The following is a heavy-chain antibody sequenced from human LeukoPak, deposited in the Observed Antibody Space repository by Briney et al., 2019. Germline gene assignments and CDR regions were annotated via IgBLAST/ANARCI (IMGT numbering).Heavy chain of an antibody. J-gene: IGHJ4*02. V-gene: IGHV4-59*01. CDR2: IYYSGTT. CDR3: AKDQSTMIVVATFDY. D-gene: IGHD3-22*01. Sequence: SETLSLTCTVSGGSISYYYWSWIRQSPGKGLEWIGYIYYSGTTNYNPSLKSRVTISVDTSKNQFSLQLRSVTAADTAVYYCAKDQSTMIVVATFDYWGQGTLVTVSS. CDR1: GGSISYYY.